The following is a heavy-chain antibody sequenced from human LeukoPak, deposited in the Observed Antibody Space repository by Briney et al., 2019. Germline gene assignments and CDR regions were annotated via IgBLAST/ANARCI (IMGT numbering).Heavy chain of an antibody. CDR3: VRDGTRWGELDY. J-gene: IGHJ4*02. D-gene: IGHD3/OR15-3a*01. CDR1: GGSISSNTYC. Sequence: PSETLSLTCTVSGGSISSNTYCWGWIRRPPGKGLEWIASIYSSGSTFYNPSLNNGVTISLDMSKNQFSLRLSSVTAADTAVYYCVRDGTRWGELDYWGQGTPVTVSS. V-gene: IGHV4-39*07. CDR2: IYSSGST.